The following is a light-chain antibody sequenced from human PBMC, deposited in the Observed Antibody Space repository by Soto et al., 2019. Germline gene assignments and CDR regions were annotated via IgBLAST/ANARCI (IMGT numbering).Light chain of an antibody. V-gene: IGKV3-20*01. CDR2: SAS. CDR1: QNVNSRY. CDR3: QQYNNWPWT. J-gene: IGKJ1*01. Sequence: EIVLAQSPGTLSLSPWQIATLCCSPSQNVNSRYLAWYQQKPGQAPRLLIYSASSRATGIPDRFSGSGSGTDFTLTISSLQSEDFAVYYCQQYNNWPWTFGQGTKVDIK.